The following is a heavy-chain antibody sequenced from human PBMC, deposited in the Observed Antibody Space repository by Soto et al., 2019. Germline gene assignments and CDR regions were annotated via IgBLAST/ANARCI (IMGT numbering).Heavy chain of an antibody. D-gene: IGHD3-3*01. Sequence: SETLSLTCTVSGGSISSSSYYWGWIRQPPGKGLEWIGSIYYSGSTYYNPSLKSRVTISVDTSKNQFSLKLSSVTAADTAVYYCARHGPWGRDYFLRFLEVAFDYWGQGTLVTVSS. CDR2: IYYSGST. CDR3: ARHGPWGRDYFLRFLEVAFDY. V-gene: IGHV4-39*01. CDR1: GGSISSSSYY. J-gene: IGHJ4*02.